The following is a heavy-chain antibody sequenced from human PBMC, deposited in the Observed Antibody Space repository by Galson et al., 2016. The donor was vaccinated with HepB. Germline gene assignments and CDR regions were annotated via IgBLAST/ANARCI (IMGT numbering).Heavy chain of an antibody. V-gene: IGHV6-1*01. Sequence: CAISGDSVSNINSAWAWVRQSPSRGLEWLGRTYYRSKWFNHYAVSVKSRMTINADTSNNQFSLQLESVTLEDTAVYYCTRAAENWDGMWRNGFAVWGQGTVVTVSS. CDR2: TYYRSKWFN. J-gene: IGHJ3*01. D-gene: IGHD1-1*01. CDR3: TRAAENWDGMWRNGFAV. CDR1: GDSVSNINSA.